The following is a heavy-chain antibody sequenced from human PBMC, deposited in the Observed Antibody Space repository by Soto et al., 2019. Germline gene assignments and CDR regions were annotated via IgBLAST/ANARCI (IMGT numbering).Heavy chain of an antibody. Sequence: EVQLVESGGGWILPGGSLRLSCAASGVTVSNNYMRWVRQAPGKGLEWVSLIYSGGDTHYADSVKGRFTISRDSSKNTVYHQINIQRAEDTAVYYCARDPPGIAAGGAGAWGQGTLVTVSS. CDR2: IYSGGDT. CDR1: GVTVSNNY. V-gene: IGHV3-53*01. J-gene: IGHJ5*02. CDR3: ARDPPGIAAGGAGA. D-gene: IGHD6-13*01.